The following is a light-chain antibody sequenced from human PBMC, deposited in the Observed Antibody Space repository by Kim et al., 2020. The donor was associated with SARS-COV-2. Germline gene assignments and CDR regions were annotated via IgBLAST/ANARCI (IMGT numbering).Light chain of an antibody. Sequence: VSPGQTANITCSGDKLGHKYACWYQQKPGQSPVLVIYEDTKRPSGIPERFSGSNSGNTATLTISGTQAMDEADYYCQAWDSSTVVFGGGTQLTVL. CDR1: KLGHKY. V-gene: IGLV3-1*01. CDR2: EDT. J-gene: IGLJ2*01. CDR3: QAWDSSTVV.